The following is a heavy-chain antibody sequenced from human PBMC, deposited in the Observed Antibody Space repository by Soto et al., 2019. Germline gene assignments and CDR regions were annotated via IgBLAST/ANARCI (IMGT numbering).Heavy chain of an antibody. CDR1: GGSISSGGYY. CDR3: ARTRVVTIFGPRDGRGNAFDI. Sequence: SETLSLTCTVSGGSISSGGYYWSWIRQHPGKGLEWFGYIYYSGSTYYNPSLKSRVTISVDTSKNQFSLKLSSVTAADTAVYYCARTRVVTIFGPRDGRGNAFDIWGQGTMVTGSS. D-gene: IGHD3-3*01. V-gene: IGHV4-31*03. CDR2: IYYSGST. J-gene: IGHJ3*02.